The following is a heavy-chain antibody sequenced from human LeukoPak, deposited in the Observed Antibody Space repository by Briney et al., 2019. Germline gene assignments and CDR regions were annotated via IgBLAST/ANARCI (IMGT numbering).Heavy chain of an antibody. Sequence: SETLSPTCTVSGGSISSYYWSWIRQPPGKGLEWIGYIYYSGSTNYNPSLKSRVTISVDTSKNQFSLKLSSVTAADTAVYYCASYGPGPDYWGQGTLVTVSS. CDR3: ASYGPGPDY. J-gene: IGHJ4*02. CDR1: GGSISSYY. D-gene: IGHD3-16*01. V-gene: IGHV4-59*01. CDR2: IYYSGST.